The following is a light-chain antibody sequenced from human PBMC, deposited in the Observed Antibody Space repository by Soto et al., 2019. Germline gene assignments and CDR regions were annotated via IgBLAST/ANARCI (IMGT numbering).Light chain of an antibody. CDR3: QRRGSWPLT. CDR1: QSISGY. CDR2: DAS. Sequence: EIVLTQSPATLSLSPGERATLSCRASQSISGYLAWYQHRPGRAPRLLIYDASNRATGIPDRFSGRGSGTDVTLTVSSLEPEDFAVYYGQRRGSWPLTFGGGT. V-gene: IGKV3-11*01. J-gene: IGKJ4*01.